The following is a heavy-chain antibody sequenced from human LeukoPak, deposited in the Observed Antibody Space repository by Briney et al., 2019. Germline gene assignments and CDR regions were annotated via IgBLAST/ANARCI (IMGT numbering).Heavy chain of an antibody. CDR1: GYSISSSRYY. Sequence: PSETLSLTCTVSGYSISSSRYYWGWIRQTPGTGLEWIGSFYNRGDTYYNTSLKSRVTISVDTSNNQFSLKLSSVTAANTAVYYCARRYYDASGYFLWGQGTLVTVSS. D-gene: IGHD3-22*01. CDR3: ARRYYDASGYFL. J-gene: IGHJ4*02. V-gene: IGHV4-39*01. CDR2: FYNRGDT.